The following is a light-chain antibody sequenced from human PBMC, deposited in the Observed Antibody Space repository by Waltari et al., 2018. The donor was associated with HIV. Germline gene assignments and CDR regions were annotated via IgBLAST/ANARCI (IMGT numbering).Light chain of an antibody. V-gene: IGLV3-19*01. Sequence: SSELTQDPAVSVALGQTVRISCQGDTLRRYSANWYHQKPGQAPVLVLSGDDNRPSGIPDRFSGSRSGNMASLTITGAQAEDEADYYCQSRDSSGDRLVFGGGTKLTVL. CDR1: TLRRYS. CDR3: QSRDSSGDRLV. CDR2: GDD. J-gene: IGLJ3*02.